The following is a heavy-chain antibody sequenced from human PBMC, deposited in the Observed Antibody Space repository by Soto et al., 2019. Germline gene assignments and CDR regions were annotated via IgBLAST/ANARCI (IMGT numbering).Heavy chain of an antibody. J-gene: IGHJ4*02. CDR2: IYPGDSDT. Sequence: PGESLKISCKGSGYSFTSYWIGWVRQMPGKGLEWMGIIYPGDSDTRYSPSFQGQVTISADKSISTAYLQWSSLKASDTAMYYCARPPHEYCSGGSCQPEDAIDYWGQGTLVTVSS. CDR3: ARPPHEYCSGGSCQPEDAIDY. CDR1: GYSFTSYW. V-gene: IGHV5-51*01. D-gene: IGHD2-15*01.